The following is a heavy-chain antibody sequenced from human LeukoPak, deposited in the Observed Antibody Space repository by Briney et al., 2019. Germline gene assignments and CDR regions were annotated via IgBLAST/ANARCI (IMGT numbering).Heavy chain of an antibody. D-gene: IGHD3-3*01. CDR2: ISYDGSNK. Sequence: PGRSLRLSCAASGFTFSSYAMHWVRQAPGKGLEWVAVISYDGSNKYYADSVKGRFTISRDNAKNSLYLQMNSLRAEDTAVYYCASFLEWFSPLDYWGQGTLVTVSS. CDR1: GFTFSSYA. CDR3: ASFLEWFSPLDY. V-gene: IGHV3-30-3*01. J-gene: IGHJ4*02.